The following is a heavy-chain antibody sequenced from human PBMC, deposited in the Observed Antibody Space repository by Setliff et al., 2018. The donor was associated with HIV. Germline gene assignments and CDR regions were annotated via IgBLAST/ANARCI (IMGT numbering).Heavy chain of an antibody. CDR1: GDSITRGGYY. Sequence: SETLSLTCAVPGDSITRGGYYWSWIRQFAGKGLEWIADIYYSGRTNYNPSLKSRLTVSIDTSKNHLSLKLTSMTAADTAMYFCARGKDPGLYFDNWRQVMLVTVSS. D-gene: IGHD2-15*01. J-gene: IGHJ4*02. CDR3: ARGKDPGLYFDN. CDR2: IYYSGRT. V-gene: IGHV4-31*11.